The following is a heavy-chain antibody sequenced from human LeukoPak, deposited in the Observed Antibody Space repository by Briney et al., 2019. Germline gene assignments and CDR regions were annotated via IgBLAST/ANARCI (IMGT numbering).Heavy chain of an antibody. D-gene: IGHD3-16*01. CDR1: GFTFSSYS. J-gene: IGHJ3*02. CDR2: ISGSGGST. CDR3: AKDSPAWGSLMNAFDI. V-gene: IGHV3-23*01. Sequence: GGSLRLSCAASGFTFSSYSMNWVRQAPGKGLEWVSAISGSGGSTYYADSVKGRFTISRDNSKNTLYLQMNSLRAEDTAVYYCAKDSPAWGSLMNAFDIWGQGTMVTVSS.